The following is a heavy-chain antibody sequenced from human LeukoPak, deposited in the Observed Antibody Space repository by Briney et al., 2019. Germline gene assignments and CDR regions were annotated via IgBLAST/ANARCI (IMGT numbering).Heavy chain of an antibody. CDR2: ISGSGGST. CDR1: GFTFSSYA. D-gene: IGHD6-19*01. V-gene: IGHV3-23*01. CDR3: ASRGEQWLVYFDY. J-gene: IGHJ4*02. Sequence: PGGSLRLSCAASGFTFSSYAMSWVRQAPGKGLEWVSAISGSGGSTYYADSVKGRFTISRDNSKNTLYLQMNSLRAEDTAVYYCASRGEQWLVYFDYWGQGTLVTVSS.